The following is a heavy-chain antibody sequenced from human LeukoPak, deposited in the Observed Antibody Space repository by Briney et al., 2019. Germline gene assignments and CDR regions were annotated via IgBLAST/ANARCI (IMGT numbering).Heavy chain of an antibody. CDR1: GGTFSSYA. CDR3: ARCGLDPEGYYYYYMDV. Sequence: SVKVSCKASGGTFSSYAISWVRQAPGQGLEWMGRIIPIFGTANYAQKFQGRATITTDESTSTAYMELSSLRSEDTAVYYCARCGLDPEGYYYYYMDVWGKGTTVTVSS. CDR2: IIPIFGTA. V-gene: IGHV1-69*05. D-gene: IGHD1-26*01. J-gene: IGHJ6*03.